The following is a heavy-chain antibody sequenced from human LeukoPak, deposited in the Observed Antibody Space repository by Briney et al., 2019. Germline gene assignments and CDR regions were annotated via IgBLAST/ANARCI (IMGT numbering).Heavy chain of an antibody. D-gene: IGHD4-17*01. V-gene: IGHV3-30*03. CDR3: ASPMTTVDY. CDR1: GFTFSSYA. J-gene: IGHJ4*02. Sequence: PGRSLRLSCAASGFTFSSYAMHWVRQAPGKGLDWVAVVSYNGRNKYHADSVKGRFTISRDNSKNTLYLQMNSLRAEDTAVYYCASPMTTVDYWGQGTLVTVSS. CDR2: VSYNGRNK.